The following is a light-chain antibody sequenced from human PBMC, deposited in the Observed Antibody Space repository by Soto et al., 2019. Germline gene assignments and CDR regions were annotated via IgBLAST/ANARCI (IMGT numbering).Light chain of an antibody. J-gene: IGLJ2*01. CDR3: SSYTSSSPLLL. CDR2: EVT. CDR1: SSDVGGYNY. Sequence: QSVLTQPASVSGSPGQSITIYCTGTSSDVGGYNYVSWYQQHPGKAPKLMIYEVTNRPSGLSDRFSGSKSGNTASLTISGLQAEDEADYYCSSYTSSSPLLLFGGGTKLTVL. V-gene: IGLV2-14*01.